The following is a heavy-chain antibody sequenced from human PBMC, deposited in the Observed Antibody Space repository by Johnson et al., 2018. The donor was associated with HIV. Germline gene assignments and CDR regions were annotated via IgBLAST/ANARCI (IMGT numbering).Heavy chain of an antibody. CDR1: GFAFRTYW. D-gene: IGHD2-21*01. CDR2: IYNDGSRT. J-gene: IGHJ3*01. V-gene: IGHV3-74*03. Sequence: ASGFAFRTYWMVWVRQVPGKRPVWVARIYNDGSRTTYADSVRGRFTISRDNAKYTVDLQMNSLRVEDTAVYYCAKVDCGGDTCAGYDPFDLWGQGTTVTISS. CDR3: AKVDCGGDTCAGYDPFDL.